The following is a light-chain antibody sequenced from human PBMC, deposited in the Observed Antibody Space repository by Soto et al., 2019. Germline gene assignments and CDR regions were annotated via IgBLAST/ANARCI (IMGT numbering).Light chain of an antibody. V-gene: IGLV2-14*03. CDR1: ISDVSGYNF. CDR3: SSYTSSNTYV. J-gene: IGLJ1*01. Sequence: QSALTQPASVSGSPGQSITISCTGTISDVSGYNFVSWYQQYPGEAPKLMIYDVSNQPSGVSNRFSGSKSGNTASLTISGLQAEDEADYYCSSYTSSNTYVFGTGTKLTVL. CDR2: DVS.